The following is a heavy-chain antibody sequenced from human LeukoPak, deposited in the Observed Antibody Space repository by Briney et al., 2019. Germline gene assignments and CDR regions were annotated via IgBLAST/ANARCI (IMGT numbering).Heavy chain of an antibody. CDR1: GGSIGSGGYY. D-gene: IGHD4-23*01. J-gene: IGHJ4*02. CDR2: ISYSGST. Sequence: SETLSLTCTVFGGSIGSGGYYWSWVRQHPGKGLGWIGHISYSGSTYYNPSLESRVVMSIDVSQNQFSLMVSSLTAADTAVYYCARAPGGNSRLDYWGQGTLVTVSS. CDR3: ARAPGGNSRLDY. V-gene: IGHV4-31*03.